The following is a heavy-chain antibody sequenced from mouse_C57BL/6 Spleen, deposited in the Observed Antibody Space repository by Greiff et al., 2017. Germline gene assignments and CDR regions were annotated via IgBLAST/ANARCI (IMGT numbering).Heavy chain of an antibody. D-gene: IGHD2-4*01. CDR2: IWGDGSI. Sequence: QVQLKESGPGPVAPSQSLSTTRTVLGLSLTSLGVSWGRQPPGKGLEWLGVIWGDGSINYLSAPISRLSISKDNSKSQVFLKLNSLQTDDTATYYCAKSGSSYYDYDEGYFDYWGQGTTLTDTS. CDR1: GLSLTSLG. CDR3: AKSGSSYYDYDEGYFDY. J-gene: IGHJ2*01. V-gene: IGHV2-3*01.